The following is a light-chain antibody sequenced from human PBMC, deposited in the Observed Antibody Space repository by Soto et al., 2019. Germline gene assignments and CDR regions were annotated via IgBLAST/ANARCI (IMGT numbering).Light chain of an antibody. J-gene: IGKJ1*01. CDR1: HSVSSIY. V-gene: IGKV3-20*01. CDR3: EQYGTSPT. CDR2: DVS. Sequence: EIVLTQSPGTLSLSPGERATLSCRSSHSVSSIYLAWYQQKPGQAPRLLIYDVSSRATGIPDRFSGSGSGTDFTLTISRLEPVDFAVYYCEQYGTSPTFGQGTKVEI.